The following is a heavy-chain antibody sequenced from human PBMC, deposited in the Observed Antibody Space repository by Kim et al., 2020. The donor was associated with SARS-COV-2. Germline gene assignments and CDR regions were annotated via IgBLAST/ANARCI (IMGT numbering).Heavy chain of an antibody. D-gene: IGHD6-13*01. CDR1: GFTFSSFA. CDR2: LSDSGGDT. Sequence: GGSLRLSCAASGFTFSSFAMTGVRQAPGKGLEWVSILSDSGGDTFYADSVKGRFTISRDNSKNTLYLQMNSLRAEDTAVYYCAKKGIPARGHWYFDLWGRGTLVTVSS. CDR3: AKKGIPARGHWYFDL. J-gene: IGHJ2*01. V-gene: IGHV3-23*01.